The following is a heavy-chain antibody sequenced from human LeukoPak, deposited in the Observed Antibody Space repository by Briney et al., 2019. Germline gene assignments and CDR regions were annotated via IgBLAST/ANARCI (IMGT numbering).Heavy chain of an antibody. J-gene: IGHJ4*02. Sequence: ASVKVSCKASGYTFTGYYMHWVRQAPGQGLEWMGSINPNSGGTNYAQKLQGRVTMTTDTSTSTAYMELRSLRSDDTAVYYCARDLRGPHYGSGSYYGGYWGQGTLVTVSS. CDR1: GYTFTGYY. V-gene: IGHV1-2*02. D-gene: IGHD3-10*01. CDR2: INPNSGGT. CDR3: ARDLRGPHYGSGSYYGGY.